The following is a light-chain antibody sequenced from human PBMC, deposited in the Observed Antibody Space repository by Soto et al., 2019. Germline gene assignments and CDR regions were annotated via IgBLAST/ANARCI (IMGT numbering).Light chain of an antibody. CDR3: SSFTSRFTFNYI. Sequence: QSALTQPASVSGSPGQSITISCSGTSSDIGTYNHVAWFQQFPGKTPKLVIYSVSDRPSGVSYRFSGSKSGNTASLTISGLQADDEADYYCSSFTSRFTFNYIFGTGTKVTVL. J-gene: IGLJ1*01. V-gene: IGLV2-14*01. CDR2: SVS. CDR1: SSDIGTYNH.